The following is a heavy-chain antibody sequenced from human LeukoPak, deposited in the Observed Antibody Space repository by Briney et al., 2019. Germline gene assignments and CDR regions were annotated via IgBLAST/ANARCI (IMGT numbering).Heavy chain of an antibody. V-gene: IGHV3-21*01. CDR3: ASGYSGYDWGPYYFDY. D-gene: IGHD5-12*01. J-gene: IGHJ4*02. CDR2: ISSSSSYI. Sequence: GRSLRLSCAASGFTFSSYSMNWVRQAPGKGLEWVSSISSSSSYIYYADSVKGRFTISRDNAKNSLYLQMNSLRAEDTAVYYCASGYSGYDWGPYYFDYWGQGTLVTVSS. CDR1: GFTFSSYS.